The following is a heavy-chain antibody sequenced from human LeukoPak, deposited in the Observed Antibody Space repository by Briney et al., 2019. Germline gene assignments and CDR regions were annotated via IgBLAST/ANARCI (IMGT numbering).Heavy chain of an antibody. V-gene: IGHV4-59*11. J-gene: IGHJ6*02. Sequence: SETLSLTCTLSGGSISGHYWTSIRQPPGKGLEWIGQIHYSGRPDYNPSLKSRVTISVDTSKNQLSLKVTAVTGADTAVYYWARFGVDYDMDVWGQGTTVTVSS. CDR2: IHYSGRP. CDR3: ARFGVDYDMDV. CDR1: GGSISGHY. D-gene: IGHD3-16*01.